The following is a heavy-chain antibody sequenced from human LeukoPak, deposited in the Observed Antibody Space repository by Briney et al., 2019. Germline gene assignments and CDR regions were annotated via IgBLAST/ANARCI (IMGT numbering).Heavy chain of an antibody. D-gene: IGHD3-22*01. CDR1: GYSISSGYY. J-gene: IGHJ3*02. CDR3: ARVNYYDSSGYQPSSFDI. Sequence: SETLSLTCAVSGYSISSGYYWGWIRQPPGKGLEWIGSIYHSGSTYYNPSLKSRVTISVDTSKNQFSLKLSSVTAADTAVYYCARVNYYDSSGYQPSSFDIWGQGTMVTVSS. V-gene: IGHV4-38-2*01. CDR2: IYHSGST.